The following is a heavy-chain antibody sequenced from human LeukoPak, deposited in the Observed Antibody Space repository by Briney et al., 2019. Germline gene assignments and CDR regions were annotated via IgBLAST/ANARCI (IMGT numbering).Heavy chain of an antibody. Sequence: SETLSLTCTASGGSISSGGYYWSWIRQPPGKGLEWIGYIYHSGSTHYNPSLKSRITISVDRSKNQFSLKLSSVTAADTAVYYCAGFIAARPGGYFDYWGQGTLVTVSS. CDR2: IYHSGST. J-gene: IGHJ4*02. V-gene: IGHV4-30-2*01. D-gene: IGHD6-6*01. CDR3: AGFIAARPGGYFDY. CDR1: GGSISSGGYY.